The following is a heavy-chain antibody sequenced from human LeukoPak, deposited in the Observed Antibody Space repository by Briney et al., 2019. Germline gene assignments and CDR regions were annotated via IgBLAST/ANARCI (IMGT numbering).Heavy chain of an antibody. CDR1: GFTFSSYG. D-gene: IGHD6-19*01. CDR3: ASAIAVAGTGFDY. Sequence: GGSLRLSCAASGFTFSSYGMHWVRQAPGKGLEWVAVISYDGSNKYYADSAKGRFTISRDNSKNTLYLQMNSLRAEDTAVYYCASAIAVAGTGFDYWGQGTLVTVSS. J-gene: IGHJ4*02. V-gene: IGHV3-30*03. CDR2: ISYDGSNK.